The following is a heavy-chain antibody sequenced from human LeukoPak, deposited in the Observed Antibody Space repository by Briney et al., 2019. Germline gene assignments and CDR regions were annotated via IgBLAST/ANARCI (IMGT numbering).Heavy chain of an antibody. Sequence: PGGSLRLSCAASGFTFSSYAMSWVRQAPGKGLEWVSAISGSGGSTYYADSVKGRFTISRDNAKNSLYLQMNSLRAEDTAVYYCARKMKATTRACDYWGQGTLVTVSS. J-gene: IGHJ4*02. CDR3: ARKMKATTRACDY. V-gene: IGHV3-23*01. CDR1: GFTFSSYA. D-gene: IGHD5-12*01. CDR2: ISGSGGST.